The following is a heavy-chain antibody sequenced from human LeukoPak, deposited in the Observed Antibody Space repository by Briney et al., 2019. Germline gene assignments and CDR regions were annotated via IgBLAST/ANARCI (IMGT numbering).Heavy chain of an antibody. CDR2: IRSKVNNYAT. CDR1: GFTFSGSA. CDR3: TRRSGDDSRGYYDY. V-gene: IGHV3-73*01. J-gene: IGHJ4*02. Sequence: GGSLKLSCTASGFTFSGSAMHWVRQASGKGLEWVGRIRSKVNNYATAYAASVKGRFTISRDESKNTAYLQMNSLKTEDTAVYYCTRRSGDDSRGYYDYWGQGTLVTVSS. D-gene: IGHD3-22*01.